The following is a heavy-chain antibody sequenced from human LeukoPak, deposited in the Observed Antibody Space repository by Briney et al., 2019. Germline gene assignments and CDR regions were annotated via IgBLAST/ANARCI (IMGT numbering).Heavy chain of an antibody. J-gene: IGHJ5*02. CDR3: ARFTPQGYGWGGYNRFDP. CDR2: IKQDGSEK. V-gene: IGHV3-7*03. D-gene: IGHD3-16*01. CDR1: GFTFSSYW. Sequence: GGSLRLSCAASGFTFSSYWMSWVRQAPGKGLEWVANIKQDGSEKYYVDSVKGRFTISRDNAKNSLYLQMNSLRAEDTAVYYCARFTPQGYGWGGYNRFDPWGQGTLVTVSS.